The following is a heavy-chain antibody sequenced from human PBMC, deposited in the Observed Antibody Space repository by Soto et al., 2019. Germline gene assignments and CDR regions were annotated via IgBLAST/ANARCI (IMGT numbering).Heavy chain of an antibody. CDR3: ARDLVTWGSSSDGFDY. Sequence: ASVKVSCKASGYTFTSYYMHWVRQAPGQGLEWMGIINPSGGSTSYAQKFQGRVTMTRDTSTSTVYMELSSLRSEDTAVYYCARDLVTWGSSSDGFDYWGQGTLVTVSS. CDR2: INPSGGST. J-gene: IGHJ4*02. D-gene: IGHD6-6*01. CDR1: GYTFTSYY. V-gene: IGHV1-46*01.